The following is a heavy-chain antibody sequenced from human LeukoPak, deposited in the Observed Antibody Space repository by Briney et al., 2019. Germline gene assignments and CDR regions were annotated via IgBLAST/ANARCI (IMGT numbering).Heavy chain of an antibody. CDR1: GFTFSSYA. J-gene: IGHJ4*02. D-gene: IGHD1-26*01. CDR2: INSDGSDT. V-gene: IGHV3-74*01. Sequence: GGSLRLSCAASGFTFSSYAMHWVRQAPGKGLEWVSRINSDGSDTSYADSVKGRFTISRDNAKNTLYLQMNGLRAGDTALYYCTRGDSYVGAQDCWGQGTLVAVYS. CDR3: TRGDSYVGAQDC.